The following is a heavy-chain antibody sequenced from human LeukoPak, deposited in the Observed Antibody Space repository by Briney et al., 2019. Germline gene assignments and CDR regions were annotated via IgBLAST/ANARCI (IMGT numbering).Heavy chain of an antibody. D-gene: IGHD3-16*02. CDR1: GGSFSGYY. V-gene: IGHV4-34*01. CDR2: INHSGST. CDR3: ARQWAYYDYVWGSYRYNRYFDY. Sequence: PSETLSLTCAVYGGSFSGYYWSWIRQPPGKGLEWIGEINHSGSTNYNPSLKSRVTISVDTSKNQFSLKLSSVTAADTAVYYCARQWAYYDYVWGSYRYNRYFDYWGQGTLVTVSS. J-gene: IGHJ4*02.